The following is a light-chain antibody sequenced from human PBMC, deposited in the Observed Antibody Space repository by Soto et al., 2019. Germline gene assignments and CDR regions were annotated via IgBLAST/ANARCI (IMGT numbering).Light chain of an antibody. J-gene: IGKJ1*01. CDR3: QQYNIYSVT. CDR1: QSISSW. Sequence: DIQMTQSPSTLSASVGDRVTITCRASQSISSWLAWYQQKPGKAPKLLIYKASSLESGVPSRFSGSGSGTEFTLTISSLQPDDFVTYYGQQYNIYSVTFGQGTKVEIK. V-gene: IGKV1-5*03. CDR2: KAS.